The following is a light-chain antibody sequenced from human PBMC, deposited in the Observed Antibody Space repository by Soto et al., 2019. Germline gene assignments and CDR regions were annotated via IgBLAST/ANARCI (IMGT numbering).Light chain of an antibody. V-gene: IGKV3-15*01. CDR1: QSLSSN. CDR2: GAS. Sequence: EIVMRQSPATLSVSPGERATLSCRASQSLSSNLAWYQQKPGQAPRLLIYGASPRATGIPARFSGSGSGTEFTLTISSLQSEDFAVYYCQQYNNWPWTFGQGTRLEI. CDR3: QQYNNWPWT. J-gene: IGKJ5*01.